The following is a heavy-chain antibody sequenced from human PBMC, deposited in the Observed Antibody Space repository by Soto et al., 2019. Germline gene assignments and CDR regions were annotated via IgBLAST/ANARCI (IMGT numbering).Heavy chain of an antibody. CDR1: GYTFTGYY. CDR2: INPNSGGT. CDR3: ARVEWYYDFWSGYPLDGMDV. V-gene: IGHV1-2*02. Sequence: ASVKVSCKACGYTFTGYYMHWLRQAPGQGLEWMGWINPNSGGTNYAQKFQGRVTMTRDTSISTAYMELSRLRSDDTAVYYCARVEWYYDFWSGYPLDGMDVWGQGTTVTVSS. D-gene: IGHD3-3*01. J-gene: IGHJ6*02.